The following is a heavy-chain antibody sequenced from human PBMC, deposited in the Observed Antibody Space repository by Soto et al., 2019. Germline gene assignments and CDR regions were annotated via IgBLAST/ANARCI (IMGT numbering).Heavy chain of an antibody. D-gene: IGHD3-9*01. CDR2: IIPIFGTA. J-gene: IGHJ4*02. CDR1: GGTFSSYA. V-gene: IGHV1-69*13. Sequence: ASVKVSCKASGGTFSSYAISWVRQAPGQGLEWMGGIIPIFGTANYAQKFQGRVTITADESTSTAYMELSSLRSEDTAVYYCAGGVPLMVYDILPGYPEALFDYWGQETLVTVSS. CDR3: AGGVPLMVYDILPGYPEALFDY.